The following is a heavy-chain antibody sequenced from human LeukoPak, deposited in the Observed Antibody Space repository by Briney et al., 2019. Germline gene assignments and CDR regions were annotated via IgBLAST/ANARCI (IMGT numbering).Heavy chain of an antibody. J-gene: IGHJ6*02. CDR3: AKDRSTVTTYYYYYGMDV. V-gene: IGHV3-30*18. CDR2: ISYDGSNK. D-gene: IGHD4-17*01. Sequence: GGSRRLSWAASGFTFGSYGMHWVRQAPGKGLEWVAAISYDGSNKYYADSVKGRFSISRDNSKNTLYLQMSSLRAEDTAVYYCAKDRSTVTTYYYYYGMDVWGQGTTVTVSS. CDR1: GFTFGSYG.